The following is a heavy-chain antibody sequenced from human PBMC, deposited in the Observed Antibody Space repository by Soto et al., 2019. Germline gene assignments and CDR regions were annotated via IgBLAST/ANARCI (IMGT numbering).Heavy chain of an antibody. CDR2: MSGSGYST. Sequence: GWSLRLSCAASGYTFTNYAMHWVRQAPGKGLEWVSGMSGSGYSTYYADSVKGRFSISGDNSKSTLYLQMNSLRTEDTAVYYCAKAPSFWSGPDYWGQGTPVTVSS. CDR3: AKAPSFWSGPDY. D-gene: IGHD3-3*01. V-gene: IGHV3-23*01. J-gene: IGHJ4*02. CDR1: GYTFTNYA.